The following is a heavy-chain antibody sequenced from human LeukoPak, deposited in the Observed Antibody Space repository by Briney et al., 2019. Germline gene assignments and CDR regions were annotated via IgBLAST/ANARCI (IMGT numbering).Heavy chain of an antibody. J-gene: IGHJ6*03. CDR2: IDPNSGDT. V-gene: IGHV1-8*01. Sequence: ASVKVSCKASGYTFSSYDINWVRQATGQGLEWMGWIDPNSGDTSYAQKYQGRVTMTRNTSINTAYMALSSLTSDDTAAYYCARAEWLVVGYYYYMDVWGKGTTVTVSS. D-gene: IGHD6-19*01. CDR3: ARAEWLVVGYYYYMDV. CDR1: GYTFSSYD.